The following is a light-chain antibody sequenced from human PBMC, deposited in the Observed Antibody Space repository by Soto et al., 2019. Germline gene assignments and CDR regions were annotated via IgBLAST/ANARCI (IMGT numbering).Light chain of an antibody. J-gene: IGLJ2*01. CDR1: SSNIGINY. CDR2: RSN. CDR3: VAWDDTLSGVI. V-gene: IGLV1-47*01. Sequence: QSALTQPPSASGTPGQRVTISCSGSSSNIGINYVYWYQQFPGTAPKLLIYRSNQRPSGVPDRFSGSKSGTSASLAISGLRSEDEADYYCVAWDDTLSGVIFGGGTKVTVL.